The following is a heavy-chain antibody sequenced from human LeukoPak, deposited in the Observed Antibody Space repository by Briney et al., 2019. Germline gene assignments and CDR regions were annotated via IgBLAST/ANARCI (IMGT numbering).Heavy chain of an antibody. CDR2: IYYTGST. Sequence: SETLSLTCTISGGSISSYYWSWIRQPPGKGLEWIGYIYYTGSTNHNPSLKSRVTISVDTSKNQFSLTLSSVTAADTAVYYCARVVYSGYDFRGAMDVWGKGTTVTVSS. V-gene: IGHV4-59*01. D-gene: IGHD5-12*01. CDR3: ARVVYSGYDFRGAMDV. J-gene: IGHJ6*03. CDR1: GGSISSYY.